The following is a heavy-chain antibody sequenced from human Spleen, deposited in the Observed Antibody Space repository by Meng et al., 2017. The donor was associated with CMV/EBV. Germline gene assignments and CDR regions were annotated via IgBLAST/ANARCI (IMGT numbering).Heavy chain of an antibody. D-gene: IGHD3-22*01. V-gene: IGHV3-30*18. J-gene: IGHJ4*02. CDR2: FTYDGSKI. CDR3: VKEQSFGYYRTADH. CDR1: GVTFSACG. Sequence: SGVTFSACGMHWVRQAPGKGLEWVAVFTYDGSKIYYADSVKGRFTISRDTSTNTPYLQMNSLRAEDTAVYYCVKEQSFGYYRTADHWGQGTLVTVSS.